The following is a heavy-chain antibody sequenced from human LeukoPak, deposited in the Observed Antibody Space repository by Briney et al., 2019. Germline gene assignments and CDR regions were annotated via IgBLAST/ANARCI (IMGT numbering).Heavy chain of an antibody. CDR3: AKGGWSLDI. D-gene: IGHD6-19*01. CDR2: IYYNGNT. J-gene: IGHJ3*02. V-gene: IGHV4-59*03. Sequence: SEALSLTCTVSGGSISGSYWSWIRQSPGKGLEWIGYIYYNGNTDYNPSLRSRLTMSVDTSKNQFSLKLTSVTAADTALYYCAKGGWSLDIWGQGTMVTVSS. CDR1: GGSISGSY.